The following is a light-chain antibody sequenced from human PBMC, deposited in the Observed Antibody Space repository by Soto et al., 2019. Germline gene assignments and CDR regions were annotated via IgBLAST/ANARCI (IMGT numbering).Light chain of an antibody. CDR2: DAS. Sequence: EIVLTQSPATLSLSPGERATLSCRARRSVCSYLAWYQQKPGQAPRLLIYDASNRATGIPARFSGSGSGTDFTLTISSLVPEDFAVYYCQQRSNWPPYTFGQGTKLEIK. CDR3: QQRSNWPPYT. J-gene: IGKJ2*01. V-gene: IGKV3-11*01. CDR1: RSVCSY.